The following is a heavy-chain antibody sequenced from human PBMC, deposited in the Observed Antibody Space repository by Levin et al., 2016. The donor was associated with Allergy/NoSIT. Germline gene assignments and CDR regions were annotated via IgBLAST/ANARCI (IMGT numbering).Heavy chain of an antibody. CDR1: GFTFSSYG. J-gene: IGHJ4*02. CDR2: ISYDGSNK. D-gene: IGHD1-7*01. CDR3: AKDDGSGGWNW. Sequence: GESLKISCAASGFTFSSYGMHWVRQAPGKGLEWVAVISYDGSNKYYADSVKGRFTISRDNSKNTLYLQMNSLRAEDTAVYYCAKDDGSGGWNWWGQGTLVTVSS. V-gene: IGHV3-30*18.